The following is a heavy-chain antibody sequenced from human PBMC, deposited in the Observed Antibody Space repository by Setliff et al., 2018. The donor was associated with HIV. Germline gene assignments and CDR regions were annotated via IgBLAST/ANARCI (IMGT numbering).Heavy chain of an antibody. CDR2: IRSNGYST. CDR3: ARIFYYYYYMDV. J-gene: IGHJ6*03. Sequence: GGSLRLSCAASGFTFINYAMHWVRQAPGKGLEYVSGIRSNGYSTYYANSVKGRFSISRDNSKNKLYLQMGSLRAEDMAVYYCARIFYYYYYMDVWGKGTTVTVSS. CDR1: GFTFINYA. V-gene: IGHV3-64*01.